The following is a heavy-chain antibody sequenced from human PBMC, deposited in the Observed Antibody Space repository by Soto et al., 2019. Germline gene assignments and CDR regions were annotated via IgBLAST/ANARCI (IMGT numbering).Heavy chain of an antibody. Sequence: GESLKISCKGSGYSFTSYWIGWVRQMPGKGLEWMGIIYPGDSDTRYSPSFQGQVTISADKSISTAYLQWSSLKASDTAMYYCARRPYYYDSSGYYSARYFDLWGRGTLVTVSS. CDR3: ARRPYYYDSSGYYSARYFDL. D-gene: IGHD3-22*01. J-gene: IGHJ2*01. V-gene: IGHV5-51*01. CDR1: GYSFTSYW. CDR2: IYPGDSDT.